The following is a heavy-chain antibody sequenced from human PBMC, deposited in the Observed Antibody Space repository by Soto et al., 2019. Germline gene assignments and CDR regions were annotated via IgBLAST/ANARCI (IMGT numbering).Heavy chain of an antibody. Sequence: SVKVSCKASGGSFSTYAINWLRQAPGQGLEWMGGIIPIFGTANYAQKFQGRVTITADESTSTAYMELSSLRSEDTAVYYCARGGCSSTSCYHYYYYYGMDVWGQGTTVTVS. CDR3: ARGGCSSTSCYHYYYYYGMDV. CDR2: IIPIFGTA. V-gene: IGHV1-69*13. J-gene: IGHJ6*02. CDR1: GGSFSTYA. D-gene: IGHD2-2*01.